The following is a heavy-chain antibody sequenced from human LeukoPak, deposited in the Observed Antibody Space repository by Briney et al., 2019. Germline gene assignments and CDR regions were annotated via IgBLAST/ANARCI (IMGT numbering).Heavy chain of an antibody. D-gene: IGHD2-15*01. CDR1: GFTFSSYA. V-gene: IGHV3-23*01. CDR3: ARGGGAVVAATFDY. CDR2: ISGSGGST. J-gene: IGHJ4*02. Sequence: GGSLRLSCAASGFTFSSYAMSWVRQAPGKGLEWVSAISGSGGSTYYADSVKGRFTISRDNSKNMLYLQMNSLRAEDTAVYYCARGGGAVVAATFDYWGQGTLVTVSS.